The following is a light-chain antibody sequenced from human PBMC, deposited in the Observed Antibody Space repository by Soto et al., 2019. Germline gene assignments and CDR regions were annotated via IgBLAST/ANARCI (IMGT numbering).Light chain of an antibody. V-gene: IGKV3-15*01. Sequence: EIVMTQSRSTLPVSPGERATLSCRASQSVSSNLAWYQQKPGQAPRLLIYGASTRATGIPARFSGSGSGTEFTLTISSLQSEDFAVYYCQQYNNWPPWTFGQGTKVEIK. CDR3: QQYNNWPPWT. CDR2: GAS. CDR1: QSVSSN. J-gene: IGKJ1*01.